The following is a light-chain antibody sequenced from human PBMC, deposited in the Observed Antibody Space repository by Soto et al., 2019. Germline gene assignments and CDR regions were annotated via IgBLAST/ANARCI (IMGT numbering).Light chain of an antibody. CDR2: DAS. CDR3: HQRQYWPPIT. Sequence: VVLTQSPATLSLSAGERATLSCRTSLSVSVYLDWYQQKPGQAPRLLISDASNRATGIPARLSGSGSGTDFTLTISSLEPEDYAVYYCHQRQYWPPITFGQGTRLEIK. CDR1: LSVSVY. V-gene: IGKV3-11*01. J-gene: IGKJ5*01.